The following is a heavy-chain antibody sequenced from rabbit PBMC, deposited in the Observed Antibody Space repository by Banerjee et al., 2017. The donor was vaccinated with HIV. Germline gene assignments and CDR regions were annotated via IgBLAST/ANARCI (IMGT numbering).Heavy chain of an antibody. CDR3: ARAYGGTTPYYYFGL. Sequence: QSLEESGGDLVKPGASLTLTCTASGFSFSSNAMCWVRQAPGKGLEWIACIDTGSSGSTYYASWAKGRFTISKTSSTTVTLQMTSLTAADTATYFCARAYGGTTPYYYFGLRGPGTLVTVS. CDR2: IDTGSSGST. D-gene: IGHD2-1*01. CDR1: GFSFSSNA. V-gene: IGHV1S40*01. J-gene: IGHJ4*01.